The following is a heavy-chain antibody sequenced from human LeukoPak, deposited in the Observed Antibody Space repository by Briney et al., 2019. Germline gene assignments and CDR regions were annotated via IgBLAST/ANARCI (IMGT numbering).Heavy chain of an antibody. J-gene: IGHJ6*03. CDR1: GYTFTSYD. CDR3: ARGFSGWELFPYYYYYYMDV. CDR2: MNPNSGNT. V-gene: IGHV1-8*01. Sequence: ASVKVSCKASGYTFTSYDINWVRQATGQGLEWMGWMNPNSGNTGYAQKFQGRVTMTRNTSISTAYMELSSLRSEDTAVYYCARGFSGWELFPYYYYYYMDVWGKGTTVTVSS. D-gene: IGHD1-26*01.